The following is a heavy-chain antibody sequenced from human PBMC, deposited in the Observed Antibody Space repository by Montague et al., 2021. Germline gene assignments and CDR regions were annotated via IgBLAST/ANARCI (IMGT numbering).Heavy chain of an antibody. Sequence: SLRLSCAASGFTFSNYWMSWVRQAPGKGLEWVAIIKQDGSEKHYVDSVKGRFTISRDNAKNALYLQMNSLRAEDTAVYFCARDQGEGYCGGDCYVGLDYWGQGTLVTVSS. CDR1: GFTFSNYW. D-gene: IGHD2-21*01. CDR2: IKQDGSEK. CDR3: ARDQGEGYCGGDCYVGLDY. J-gene: IGHJ4*02. V-gene: IGHV3-7*01.